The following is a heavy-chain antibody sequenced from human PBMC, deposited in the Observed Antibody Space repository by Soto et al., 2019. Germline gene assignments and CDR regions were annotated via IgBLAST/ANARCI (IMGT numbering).Heavy chain of an antibody. V-gene: IGHV3-20*04. Sequence: GGSLRLSCAASGFTFDDYGMSWVRQAPGKGLEWVSDINWNGGSTGYADSVKGRFTISRDNAKNSLYLQMNNLRAEDTALYYCARVIVPSITFGGVIAKGAFDVWGQGTMVTVSS. CDR2: INWNGGST. D-gene: IGHD3-16*02. CDR1: GFTFDDYG. J-gene: IGHJ3*01. CDR3: ARVIVPSITFGGVIAKGAFDV.